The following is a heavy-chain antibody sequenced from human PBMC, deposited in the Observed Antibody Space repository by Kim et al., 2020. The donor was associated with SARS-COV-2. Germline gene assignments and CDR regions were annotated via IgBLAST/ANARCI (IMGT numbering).Heavy chain of an antibody. CDR1: GFTFSDYY. CDR2: ISSSSSYT. Sequence: GGSLRLSCAASGFTFSDYYMSWIRQAPGKGLEWVSYISSSSSYTNYTDSGKGRFTISRDNAKNSLYLQMNSLRAEDTAVYYCARGGRQWLAQGYWGQGTLVTVSS. V-gene: IGHV3-11*06. J-gene: IGHJ4*02. CDR3: ARGGRQWLAQGY. D-gene: IGHD6-19*01.